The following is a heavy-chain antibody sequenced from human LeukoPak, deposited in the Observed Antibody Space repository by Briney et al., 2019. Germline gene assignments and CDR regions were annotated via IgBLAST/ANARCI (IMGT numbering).Heavy chain of an antibody. Sequence: SLSTSGXXVGWIRQPPGKALEWLALIYWDGDERYSPSLKSRLTITKDTSKNQVVLTMTNTDPADTATYYCAHSKVVPGYCFDYWGQGTLVTVSS. J-gene: IGHJ4*02. CDR1: SLSTSGXX. D-gene: IGHD6-19*01. CDR2: IYWDGDE. CDR3: AHSKVVPGYCFDY. V-gene: IGHV2-5*02.